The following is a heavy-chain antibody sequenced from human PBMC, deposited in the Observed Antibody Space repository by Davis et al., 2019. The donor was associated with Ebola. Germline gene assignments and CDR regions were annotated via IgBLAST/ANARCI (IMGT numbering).Heavy chain of an antibody. J-gene: IGHJ4*02. CDR1: GFTFSSYG. V-gene: IGHV3-33*01. Sequence: GESLKISCAASGFTFSSYGMHWVRQAPGKGLEWVAVIWYDGSNKFYADSVKGRLTISRDNSKNMLYLQMNSLRAEDTAVYYCARVSSHGDPDYWGQGTLVTVSS. D-gene: IGHD4-17*01. CDR3: ARVSSHGDPDY. CDR2: IWYDGSNK.